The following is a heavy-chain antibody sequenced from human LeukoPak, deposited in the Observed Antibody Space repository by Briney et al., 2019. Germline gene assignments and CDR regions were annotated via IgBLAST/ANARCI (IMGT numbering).Heavy chain of an antibody. J-gene: IGHJ4*02. V-gene: IGHV3-74*01. CDR1: GLTFSSYW. Sequence: GGSLRLSCAASGLTFSSYWMHWVRQAPGKGLVWVSRINGDGSSTTYADSVKGRFTISRDNAKNTLYVQMNSLRAEDTAVYYCARPDSSAYYYFDYWGQGTLVTVSS. CDR3: ARPDSSAYYYFDY. CDR2: INGDGSST. D-gene: IGHD3-22*01.